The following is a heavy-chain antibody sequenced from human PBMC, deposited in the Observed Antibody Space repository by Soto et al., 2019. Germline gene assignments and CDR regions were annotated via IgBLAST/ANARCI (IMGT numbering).Heavy chain of an antibody. CDR2: ISWNSGSI. CDR3: AKEKTIAVLGVIDY. Sequence: GWSLRLSCASSVFTFDDFAMHWVRQAPGRGLEWVSGISWNSGSIGYADSVKGRFTISRDNAKNSLYLQMNSLRAEDTALYYCAKEKTIAVLGVIDYWGQGTQVTVSS. D-gene: IGHD6-19*01. J-gene: IGHJ4*02. CDR1: VFTFDDFA. V-gene: IGHV3-9*01.